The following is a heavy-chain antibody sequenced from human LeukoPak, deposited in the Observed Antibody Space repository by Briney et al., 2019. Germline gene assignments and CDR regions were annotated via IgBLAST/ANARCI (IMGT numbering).Heavy chain of an antibody. V-gene: IGHV4-38-2*01. J-gene: IGHJ5*02. CDR3: ARGDDSSGWYEAWFDP. D-gene: IGHD6-19*01. CDR1: GYSISSGYY. Sequence: SETLCLTCAVSGYSISSGYYWGWIRQPPGKGLEWIGSIYHSGSTYYNPSLKSRVTISVDTSKNQFSLKLSSVTAADTAVYYCARGDDSSGWYEAWFDPWGQGTLVTVSS. CDR2: IYHSGST.